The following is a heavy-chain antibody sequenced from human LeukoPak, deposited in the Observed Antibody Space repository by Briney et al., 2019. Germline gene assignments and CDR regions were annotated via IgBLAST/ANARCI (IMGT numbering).Heavy chain of an antibody. V-gene: IGHV4-59*01. CDR1: GGSISSYY. CDR2: ISYSGST. D-gene: IGHD6-13*01. Sequence: SETLSLTCTVSGGSISSYYWSWIRQPPGKGLEWIGYISYSGSTNYNPSLKSRVTISVDTSKNQFSLKLSSVTAADTAVYYCASQTSEAAAGQNWFDPWGQGTLVSVSS. CDR3: ASQTSEAAAGQNWFDP. J-gene: IGHJ5*02.